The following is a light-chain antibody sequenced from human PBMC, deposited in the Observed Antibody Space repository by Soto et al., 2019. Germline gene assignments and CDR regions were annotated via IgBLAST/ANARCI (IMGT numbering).Light chain of an antibody. J-gene: IGKJ4*01. CDR3: QQGSNWPLT. CDR1: QSVSSY. CDR2: DAS. V-gene: IGKV3-11*01. Sequence: EIVLTQSPATLSLSPGERATLSCRASQSVSSYLAWYQQKPGQAPRLLIYDASNRATGIPARFSGSGSGTDFTLTISTLEPEDFAVYYCQQGSNWPLTFGGGTKVESK.